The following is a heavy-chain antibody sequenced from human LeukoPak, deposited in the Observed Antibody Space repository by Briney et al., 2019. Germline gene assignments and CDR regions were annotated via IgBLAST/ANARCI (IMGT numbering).Heavy chain of an antibody. CDR3: ARETAHDSSGWYPDY. J-gene: IGHJ4*02. V-gene: IGHV1-46*01. CDR1: GYTFTSYY. D-gene: IGHD6-19*01. CDR2: INPSGGST. Sequence: ASVKVSCKASGYTFTSYYMHWVRQAPGQGLEWMGIINPSGGSTSYAQKFQGRVTMTRDTSTSTVYMELSSLRSEDTAVYYCARETAHDSSGWYPDYWGQGTLVTVSS.